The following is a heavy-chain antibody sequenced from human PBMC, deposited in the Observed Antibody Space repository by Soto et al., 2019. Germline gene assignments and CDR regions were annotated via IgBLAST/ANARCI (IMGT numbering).Heavy chain of an antibody. J-gene: IGHJ4*02. V-gene: IGHV3-9*01. D-gene: IGHD3-10*01. CDR3: AKDRCGSGSYYDY. CDR2: ISWNSGSI. CDR1: GFTFDDYA. Sequence: EVQLVESGGGLVQPGRSLRLSCAASGFTFDDYAMHWVRQAPGKGLEWVSGISWNSGSIGYADSVKGRFTISRDNAKNSLSLQMNSLRAEDTALYGCAKDRCGSGSYYDYWGQGTLVTVSS.